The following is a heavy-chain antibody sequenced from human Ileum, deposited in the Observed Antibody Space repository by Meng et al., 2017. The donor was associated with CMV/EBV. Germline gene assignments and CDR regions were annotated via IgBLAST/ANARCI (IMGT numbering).Heavy chain of an antibody. V-gene: IGHV3-66*02. CDR3: AKSTVVNLGGF. J-gene: IGHJ4*02. D-gene: IGHD4-23*01. CDR2: TYTDGTT. Sequence: GESLKISCAASGFTVSTNYMSWVRQAPGKGLEWVSITYTDGTTYYADSVKGRFTISRDNSKNTLYLQMNSLRAEDTAVYYCAKSTVVNLGGFWGRGSL. CDR1: GFTVSTNY.